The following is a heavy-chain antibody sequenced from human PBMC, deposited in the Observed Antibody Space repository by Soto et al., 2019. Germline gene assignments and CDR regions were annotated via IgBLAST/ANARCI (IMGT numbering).Heavy chain of an antibody. CDR1: GYTFTSYD. J-gene: IGHJ4*02. D-gene: IGHD2-8*01. CDR3: ARDLMLYVRDN. Sequence: GASVKVSCKASGYTFTSYDISWVRQAPGQGPEWMGWMNPNSGNTGYAQKFRGRVTMTRNTSISTAYMELSSLRSEDTAVYYCARDLMLYVRDNWGQGTLVTFSS. V-gene: IGHV1-8*01. CDR2: MNPNSGNT.